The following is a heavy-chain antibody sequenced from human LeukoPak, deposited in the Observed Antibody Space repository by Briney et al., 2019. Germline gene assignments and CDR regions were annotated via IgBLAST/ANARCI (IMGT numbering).Heavy chain of an antibody. V-gene: IGHV3-7*01. CDR2: IKQDGSEK. Sequence: GGSLRLSCAASGFTFSSYWMSWVRQAPGKGLEWVANIKQDGSEKYYVDSVKGRFTISRDNAKNSLYLQMNSLRAEDTAVYSCARVDEGTSCCENWFDPWGQGTLVTVSS. D-gene: IGHD2-2*01. CDR1: GFTFSSYW. J-gene: IGHJ5*02. CDR3: ARVDEGTSCCENWFDP.